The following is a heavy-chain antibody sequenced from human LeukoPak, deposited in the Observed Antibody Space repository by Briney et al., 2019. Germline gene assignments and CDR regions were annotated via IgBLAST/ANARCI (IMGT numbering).Heavy chain of an antibody. Sequence: GGSLRLSCAASGFTFSRYWMHWVRQVPGKGLVWVSRINSDGSGTSYADSVKGRFTISRDNAKNTLYLQMNSLRAEDTSVYYCARGQYYAMDVWGQGTTVTVSS. CDR3: ARGQYYAMDV. CDR2: INSDGSGT. V-gene: IGHV3-74*01. J-gene: IGHJ6*02. CDR1: GFTFSRYW.